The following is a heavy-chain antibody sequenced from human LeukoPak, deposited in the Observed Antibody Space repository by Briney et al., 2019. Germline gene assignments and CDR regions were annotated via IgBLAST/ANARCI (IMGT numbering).Heavy chain of an antibody. CDR1: GFTFSSYA. Sequence: GRSLRLSCAASGFTFSSYAMSWVRQAPGKGLEWVSAISGSGGSTYYADSVKGRFTISRDNSKNTLYLQMNSLRAEDTAVYYCAKLGIVVVVAATTWFDPWGQGTLVTVSS. V-gene: IGHV3-23*01. CDR3: AKLGIVVVVAATTWFDP. CDR2: ISGSGGST. J-gene: IGHJ5*02. D-gene: IGHD2-15*01.